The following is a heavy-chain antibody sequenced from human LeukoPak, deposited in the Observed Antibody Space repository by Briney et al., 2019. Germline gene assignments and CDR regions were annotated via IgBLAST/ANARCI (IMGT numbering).Heavy chain of an antibody. D-gene: IGHD3-22*01. CDR3: ALKPLYYYDSSGAFDY. CDR1: GFTFSSYA. V-gene: IGHV3-48*03. Sequence: GGSLRLSCAASGFTFSSYAMSWVRQAPGKGLEWVSYISSSGSTIYYADSVKGRFTISRDNAKNSLYLQMNSLRAEDTAVYYCALKPLYYYDSSGAFDYWGQGTLVTVSS. J-gene: IGHJ4*02. CDR2: ISSSGSTI.